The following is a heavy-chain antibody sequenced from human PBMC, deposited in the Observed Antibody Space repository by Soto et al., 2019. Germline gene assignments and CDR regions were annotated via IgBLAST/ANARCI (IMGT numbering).Heavy chain of an antibody. J-gene: IGHJ5*02. CDR2: IYHSGST. CDR1: GGSVSSGSYS. CDR3: ARVKAVAGHKNWFDP. D-gene: IGHD6-19*01. Sequence: SETLSLTCTVSGGSVSSGSYSWSWIRQPPGKGLEWIGYIYHSGSTYYNPSLKSRVTISVDRSKNQFSLKLSSVTAADTAVYYCARVKAVAGHKNWFDPWGQGTLVTVSS. V-gene: IGHV4-30-2*01.